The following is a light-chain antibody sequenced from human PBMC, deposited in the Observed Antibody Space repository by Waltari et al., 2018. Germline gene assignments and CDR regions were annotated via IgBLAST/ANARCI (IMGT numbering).Light chain of an antibody. CDR3: CSYTTTDTYV. V-gene: IGLV2-14*03. CDR1: SSDVGRYEY. CDR2: DVS. Sequence: SALPQPASVSGSPGESLTIYCTGTSSDVGRYEYVSWYQQHPGNAPKLIIYDVSTRPSGVSNRFSGSTSGYTASLTISGLQSEDEADYYCCSYTTTDTYVFGSGTKVTVL. J-gene: IGLJ1*01.